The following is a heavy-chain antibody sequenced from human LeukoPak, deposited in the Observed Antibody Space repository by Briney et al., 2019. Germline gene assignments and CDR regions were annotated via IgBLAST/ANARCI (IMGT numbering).Heavy chain of an antibody. CDR3: ARDRSTMVRGVIRVFDY. Sequence: ASVKVSCKASGYTFTSYDINWVRQATGQGLEWMGWMNPNSGNTGYAQKFQGRVTMTRNTSISTAYMELSSLRFEDTAVYYCARDRSTMVRGVIRVFDYWGQGTLVTVSS. CDR2: MNPNSGNT. J-gene: IGHJ4*02. V-gene: IGHV1-8*01. D-gene: IGHD3-10*01. CDR1: GYTFTSYD.